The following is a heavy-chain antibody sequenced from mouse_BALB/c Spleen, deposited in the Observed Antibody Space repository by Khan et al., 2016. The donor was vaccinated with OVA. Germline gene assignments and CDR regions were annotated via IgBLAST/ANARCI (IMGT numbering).Heavy chain of an antibody. CDR2: IYPGTDNS. D-gene: IGHD3-2*02. J-gene: IGHJ2*01. Sequence: QVLLKQSGAELVRPGASVKLSCKTSGYIFTSYWIHWVKQRSGQGLEWIARIYPGTDNSYYNEKFKDKATLTADKSSSTAYMQLSSLKSEDSDVYFCAREEALYNFDHWGQGTTLTVSS. CDR1: GYIFTSYW. V-gene: IGHV1-76*01. CDR3: AREEALYNFDH.